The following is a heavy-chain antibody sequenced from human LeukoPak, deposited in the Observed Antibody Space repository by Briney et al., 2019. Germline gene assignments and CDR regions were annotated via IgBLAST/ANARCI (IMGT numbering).Heavy chain of an antibody. CDR1: GGSISSSNW. V-gene: IGHV4-4*02. D-gene: IGHD2-15*01. Sequence: SETLSLTCAVSGGSISSSNWWSWVRQPPGKGLEWIGEIYHSGSTNYNPCLKSRVTISVDKSKNQFSLKLSSVTAADTAVYYCARDLGYCSGGSCYSAYWGQGTLVTVSS. CDR2: IYHSGST. CDR3: ARDLGYCSGGSCYSAY. J-gene: IGHJ4*02.